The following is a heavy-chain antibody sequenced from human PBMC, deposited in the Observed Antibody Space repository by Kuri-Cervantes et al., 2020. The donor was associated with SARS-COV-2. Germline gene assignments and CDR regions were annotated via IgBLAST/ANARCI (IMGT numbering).Heavy chain of an antibody. CDR1: GFTFSSYA. V-gene: IGHV3-30-3*01. J-gene: IGHJ4*02. CDR2: ISYDGSNK. D-gene: IGHD5-18*01. CDR3: ASESGYSYGYDY. Sequence: GESLKISCAASGFTFSSYAMHWVRQAPGKGLEWVAVISYDGSNKYYADSVKGRFTISRVNSKNTLYLQMNSLRAEDTAVHYCASESGYSYGYDYWGQGTLVTVSS.